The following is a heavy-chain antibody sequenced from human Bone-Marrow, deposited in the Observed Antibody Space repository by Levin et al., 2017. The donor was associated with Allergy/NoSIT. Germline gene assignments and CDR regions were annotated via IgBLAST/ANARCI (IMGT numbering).Heavy chain of an antibody. V-gene: IGHV3-23*01. D-gene: IGHD3-22*01. CDR2: ISPNGGDT. CDR3: AKDRYVSSGYYLSGIDS. CDR1: GFTFSNYA. J-gene: IGHJ4*02. Sequence: QPGGSLRLSCAASGFTFSNYAMSWVRQAPGKGLEWISAISPNGGDTFYSEAVRGRLTISRDNSNVYLQMSSLRADDTAVYYCAKDRYVSSGYYLSGIDSWGQGTLVTVSS.